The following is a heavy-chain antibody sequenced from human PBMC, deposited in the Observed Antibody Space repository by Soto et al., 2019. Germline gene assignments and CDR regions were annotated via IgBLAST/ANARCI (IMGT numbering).Heavy chain of an antibody. CDR3: AAHCSSTSCHGNLNQLYNWIDP. Sequence: QVQLVQSGAEVKKPGASVKVSCTVSGYTLTELSMHWVRQAPGKGLEWMGGFDPEDGETIYEQKIQGRVTMTEATSTDKAYMELSSLRSEDTAVYYCAAHCSSTSCHGNLNQLYNWIDPWGQGTLVTVSS. J-gene: IGHJ5*02. CDR2: FDPEDGET. CDR1: GYTLTELS. D-gene: IGHD2-2*01. V-gene: IGHV1-24*01.